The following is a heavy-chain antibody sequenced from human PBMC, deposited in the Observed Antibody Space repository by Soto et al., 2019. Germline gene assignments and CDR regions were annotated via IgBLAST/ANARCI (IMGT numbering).Heavy chain of an antibody. V-gene: IGHV5-51*01. CDR2: IYPGDSDT. D-gene: IGHD5-12*01. J-gene: IGHJ6*02. CDR3: ARHSGGYNAYDYYYGMDV. CDR1: GYSFTSYW. Sequence: ESLKISCKGSGYSFTSYWIGWVRQMPGKGLEWMGIIYPGDSDTRYSPSFQGQVTISADKSISTAYLQWSSLKASDTAMYYCARHSGGYNAYDYYYGMDVWGQGTTVTVSS.